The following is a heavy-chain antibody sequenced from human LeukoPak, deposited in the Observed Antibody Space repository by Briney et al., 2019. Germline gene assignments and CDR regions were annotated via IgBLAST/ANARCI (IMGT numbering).Heavy chain of an antibody. CDR2: ISYDGSNK. D-gene: IGHD3-10*01. Sequence: SCKASGYTFTGYYMHWVRQAPGKGLEWVAVISYDGSNKYYADSVKGRFTISRDNSKNTLYLQMNSLRAEDAAVYYCARAPLFLWSKLDYWGQGTLVTVSS. V-gene: IGHV3-30*04. CDR1: GYTFTGYY. CDR3: ARAPLFLWSKLDY. J-gene: IGHJ4*02.